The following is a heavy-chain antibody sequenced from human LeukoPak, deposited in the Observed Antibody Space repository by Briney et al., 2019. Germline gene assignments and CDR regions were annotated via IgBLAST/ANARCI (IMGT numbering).Heavy chain of an antibody. V-gene: IGHV3-53*01. D-gene: IGHD6-19*01. CDR2: IYSDGST. Sequence: ETLSLTCAVYGGSFSGYYWSWVRQTPGKGLEWVSAIYSDGSTYYADSVKGRFTISRDNSKNTVYLQINSLRAEDTAVYYCVVSSAWIGYFDYWGQGTLVTVSS. CDR1: GGSFSGYY. CDR3: VVSSAWIGYFDY. J-gene: IGHJ4*02.